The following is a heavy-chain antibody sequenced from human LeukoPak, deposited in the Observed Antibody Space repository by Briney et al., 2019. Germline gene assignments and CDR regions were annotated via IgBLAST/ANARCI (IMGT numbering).Heavy chain of an antibody. J-gene: IGHJ4*02. D-gene: IGHD3-10*01. CDR3: AKDAYLWFGELNY. CDR1: GFTFSSYS. Sequence: PGGSLRLSCAASGFTFSSYSMNWVRQAPGKGLEWVSAISGSGGSTYYADSVKGRFTISRDNSKNTLYLQMNSLRAEDTAVYYCAKDAYLWFGELNYWGQGTLVTVSS. CDR2: ISGSGGST. V-gene: IGHV3-23*01.